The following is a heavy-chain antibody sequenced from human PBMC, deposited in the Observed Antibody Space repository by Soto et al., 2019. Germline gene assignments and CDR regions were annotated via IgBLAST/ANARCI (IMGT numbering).Heavy chain of an antibody. CDR2: INSDGSST. CDR1: GFTFSSYW. CDR3: ARDPILAVAAFDI. J-gene: IGHJ3*02. Sequence: VGSLRLSCAASGFTFSSYWMHWVRQAPGKGLVWVSRINSDGSSTSYADSVKGRFTISRDNAKNTLYLQMNRLRAEDTAVYYCARDPILAVAAFDIWGQGTMVTVSS. D-gene: IGHD3-3*02. V-gene: IGHV3-74*01.